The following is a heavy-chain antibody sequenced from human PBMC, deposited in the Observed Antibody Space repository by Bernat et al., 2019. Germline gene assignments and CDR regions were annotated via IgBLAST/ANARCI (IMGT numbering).Heavy chain of an antibody. CDR1: GFTFSNAW. CDR2: IKSKTDGGTT. D-gene: IGHD3-3*01. CDR3: PTGGTTIVGVVWAREYYFDY. Sequence: EVQLVESGGGLVKPGGSLRLSCAASGFTFSNAWMSWVRQAPGKGLEWVGRIKSKTDGGTTDYAAPVKGRFTISRDDSKNTLYLQMNSLKTEDTAVYYCPTGGTTIVGVVWAREYYFDYWGQGTLVTVSS. V-gene: IGHV3-15*01. J-gene: IGHJ4*02.